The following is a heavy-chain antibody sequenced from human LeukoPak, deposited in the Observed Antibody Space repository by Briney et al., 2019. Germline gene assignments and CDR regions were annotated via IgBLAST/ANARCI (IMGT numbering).Heavy chain of an antibody. J-gene: IGHJ3*02. D-gene: IGHD2-21*02. Sequence: GGSLRLSCAASGFTFSSYAMSWVRQAPGKGLEWVSAISGSGGSTYYADSVKGRFTISRDNSKNTLYLQMNSLRAEDTAVYYCAKDRAEYCGGDCYPFWPVDAFDIWGQGTMVTVSS. CDR1: GFTFSSYA. V-gene: IGHV3-23*01. CDR3: AKDRAEYCGGDCYPFWPVDAFDI. CDR2: ISGSGGST.